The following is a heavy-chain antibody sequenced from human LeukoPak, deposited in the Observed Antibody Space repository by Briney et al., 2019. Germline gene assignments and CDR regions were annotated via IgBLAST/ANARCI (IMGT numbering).Heavy chain of an antibody. V-gene: IGHV4-4*07. Sequence: SETLSLTCTVSGGSISNYYWSWIRQPPGKGLEWIGRIYTSGSTNYDPSLKSRVTMSVDTSKNQFSLKLSSVTAADTAVYFCALQGQSNSHLDFWGQGTLVTVSS. CDR2: IYTSGST. CDR1: GGSISNYY. D-gene: IGHD4-23*01. J-gene: IGHJ4*02. CDR3: ALQGQSNSHLDF.